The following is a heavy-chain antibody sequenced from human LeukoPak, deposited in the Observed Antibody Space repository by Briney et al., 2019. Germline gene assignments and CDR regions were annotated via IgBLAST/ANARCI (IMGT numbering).Heavy chain of an antibody. V-gene: IGHV3-15*01. Sequence: GGSLRLSCAASGFTFSNAWMSWVRQAPGKGLEWVGRIKSKTDGGTTDYAAPVKGRFTISRDGSKNTLYLQMNSLKTEDTAVYYCTTDGNPLYYYYGMDVWGQGTTVTVSS. D-gene: IGHD1-26*01. CDR1: GFTFSNAW. J-gene: IGHJ6*02. CDR3: TTDGNPLYYYYGMDV. CDR2: IKSKTDGGTT.